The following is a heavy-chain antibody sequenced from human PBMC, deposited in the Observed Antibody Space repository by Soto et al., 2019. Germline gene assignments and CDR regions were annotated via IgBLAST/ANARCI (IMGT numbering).Heavy chain of an antibody. CDR1: GGTFSSYA. D-gene: IGHD6-13*01. CDR3: AREYSSSWYEKGAFDI. V-gene: IGHV1-69*13. Sequence: SVKVSCKASGGTFSSYAISWVRQAPGQGLEWMGGIIPIFGTANYAQKFQGRVTITADESTSTAYMELSSLRSEDTAVYYCAREYSSSWYEKGAFDIWGQGTMVTVSS. J-gene: IGHJ3*02. CDR2: IIPIFGTA.